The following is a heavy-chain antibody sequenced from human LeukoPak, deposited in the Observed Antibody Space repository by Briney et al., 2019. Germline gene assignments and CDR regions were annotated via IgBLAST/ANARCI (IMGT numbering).Heavy chain of an antibody. J-gene: IGHJ4*02. D-gene: IGHD6-19*01. CDR3: ARGRWTGSGWFWDDY. Sequence: GGTLRLSCAASGFTFSSYGMSWVRQAPGKGLEWVSSISASAAMTYYADSVRGRFTVSRDNSNNTLYLQMSSLTAADTAVYYCARGRWTGSGWFWDDYWGQGTLVTVSS. V-gene: IGHV3-23*01. CDR1: GFTFSSYG. CDR2: ISASAAMT.